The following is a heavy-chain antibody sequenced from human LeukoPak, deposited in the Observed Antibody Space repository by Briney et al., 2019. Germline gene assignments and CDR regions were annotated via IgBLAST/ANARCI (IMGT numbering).Heavy chain of an antibody. CDR2: INTNTGNP. V-gene: IGHV7-4-1*02. Sequence: ASVKVSCKASVHTFTSYAMNWVRQAPGQGLEWMGWINTNTGNPTYAQGFTGRFVFSLDTSVSTAYLQISSLKAEDTAVYYCARGYDSSGYPDGYFQHWGQGTLVTVSS. J-gene: IGHJ1*01. CDR1: VHTFTSYA. D-gene: IGHD3-22*01. CDR3: ARGYDSSGYPDGYFQH.